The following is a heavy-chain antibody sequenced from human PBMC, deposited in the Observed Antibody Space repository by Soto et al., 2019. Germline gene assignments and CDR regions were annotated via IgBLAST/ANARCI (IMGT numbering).Heavy chain of an antibody. CDR3: AKDKSTDDAFYT. V-gene: IGHV3-23*01. D-gene: IGHD4-17*01. Sequence: PGGSLRLSCAASGLTFSSYTMTWVRQAPGKGLEWVSGISPSGGTTKYADSVKGRFTSSRDNSKNMLYLQMNSLRAEDTAVYYCAKDKSTDDAFYTWGQGTMVTVSS. CDR2: ISPSGGTT. J-gene: IGHJ3*02. CDR1: GLTFSSYT.